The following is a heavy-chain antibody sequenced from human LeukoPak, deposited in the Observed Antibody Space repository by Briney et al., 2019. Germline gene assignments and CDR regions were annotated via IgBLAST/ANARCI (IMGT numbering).Heavy chain of an antibody. CDR3: ARVQLYYYGSGSYYNPPSLAFDI. J-gene: IGHJ3*02. CDR2: IKQDGSEK. D-gene: IGHD3-10*01. CDR1: GFTFSSYW. Sequence: PGGSLRLSCAASGFTFSSYWMSWVRQAPGKGLEWVANIKQDGSEKYYVDSVKGRFTISSDNAKNSLYLQMNSLRAEDTAVYYCARVQLYYYGSGSYYNPPSLAFDIWGQGTMVTVSS. V-gene: IGHV3-7*03.